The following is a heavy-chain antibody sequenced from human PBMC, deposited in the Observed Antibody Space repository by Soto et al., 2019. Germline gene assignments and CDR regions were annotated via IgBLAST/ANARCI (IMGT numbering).Heavy chain of an antibody. Sequence: QVQLVESGGGVVQPGRSLRLSCAASGFTFSSYAMHWVRQAPGKGLEWVAVISYDGSNKYYADSVKGRFTISRDNSKNRLYLQMNSLRAEDTAVYYWAALGVTAIDDYWGQGTLVTVSS. D-gene: IGHD2-21*02. V-gene: IGHV3-30-3*01. CDR1: GFTFSSYA. CDR2: ISYDGSNK. J-gene: IGHJ4*02. CDR3: AALGVTAIDDY.